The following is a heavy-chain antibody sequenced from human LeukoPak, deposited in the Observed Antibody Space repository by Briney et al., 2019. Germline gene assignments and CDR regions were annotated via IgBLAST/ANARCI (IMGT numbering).Heavy chain of an antibody. CDR1: GFTFDEYA. CDR2: ISWDGGRT. CDR3: ARGQLIHYSYYYLDV. J-gene: IGHJ6*03. Sequence: PGGSLRLSCAASGFTFDEYAMHWVRQAPGKGLEWVSLISWDGGRTFYADSVRGRFIVSRDNSKHSLYLQMSSLRAEDTALYYCARGQLIHYSYYYLDVWGKGTTVTVSS. D-gene: IGHD6-6*01. V-gene: IGHV3-43D*03.